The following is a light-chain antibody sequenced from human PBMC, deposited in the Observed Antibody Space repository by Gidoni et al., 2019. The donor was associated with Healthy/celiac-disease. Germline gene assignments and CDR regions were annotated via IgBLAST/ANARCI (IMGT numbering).Light chain of an antibody. CDR3: QQYNNWPPRFT. J-gene: IGKJ3*01. CDR2: GAS. Sequence: EIVMTQSPATLSVSPGERATLSCRASQSVSSNLAWYQQKPGQAPRLLIYGASTRATGIQARFSGSGSGTEFTLTISSLQSEDFAVYYCQQYNNWPPRFTCGPGTKVDIK. V-gene: IGKV3-15*01. CDR1: QSVSSN.